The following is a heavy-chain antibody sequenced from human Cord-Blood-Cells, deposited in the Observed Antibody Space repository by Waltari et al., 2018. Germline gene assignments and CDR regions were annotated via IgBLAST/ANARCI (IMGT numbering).Heavy chain of an antibody. D-gene: IGHD6-6*01. J-gene: IGHJ4*02. CDR1: GFPVSSDY. V-gene: IGHV3-53*01. CDR2: IYSGGSK. CDR3: ARFRSSSFDY. Sequence: EAQLVEAGGGLIQRGGHLRLSGAASGFPVSSDYLCWVRPAPGKGLEWVSVIYSGGSKYYADSVKGRFTISRDNSKNTLYLQMNSLRAEDTAVYYCARFRSSSFDYWGQGTLVTVSS.